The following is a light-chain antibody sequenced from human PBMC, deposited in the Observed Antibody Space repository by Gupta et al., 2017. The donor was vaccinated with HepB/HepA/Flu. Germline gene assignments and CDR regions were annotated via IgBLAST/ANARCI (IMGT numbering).Light chain of an antibody. Sequence: AIQMTQSPSSLSAFVGDRVTITCRASQGIRNDLSWYQQKPGKAPKLLIYAASSLQSGVPSRFSGSGSGSDFTLTISSRQPEDFATYYCLHDYNYAWTFGQGTXVEIK. V-gene: IGKV1-6*01. CDR2: AAS. CDR1: QGIRND. J-gene: IGKJ1*01. CDR3: LHDYNYAWT.